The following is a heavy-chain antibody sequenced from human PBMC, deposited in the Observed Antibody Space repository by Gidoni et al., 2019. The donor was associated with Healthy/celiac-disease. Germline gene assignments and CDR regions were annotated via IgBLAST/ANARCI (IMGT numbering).Heavy chain of an antibody. CDR2: ISSSGSTI. CDR3: ARDGDLTGTTYAKGYYFDY. Sequence: QVQLVESGGGLVKPGGSLRLSCAASGFTFSDYYMSWIRQAPGKGLGWVTYISSSGSTIYYADSVKGRFTISRDNAKNSLYLQMNSLRAEDTAVYYCARDGDLTGTTYAKGYYFDYWGQGTLVTVSS. J-gene: IGHJ4*02. D-gene: IGHD1-7*01. CDR1: GFTFSDYY. V-gene: IGHV3-11*01.